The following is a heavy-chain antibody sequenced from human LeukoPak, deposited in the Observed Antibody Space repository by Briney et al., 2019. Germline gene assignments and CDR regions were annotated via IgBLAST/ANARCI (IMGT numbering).Heavy chain of an antibody. V-gene: IGHV3-9*01. CDR1: GFTFDDYA. Sequence: GGSLRLSCATSGFTFDDYAMASVRQAPGKGLEWVSGISWNSGKIDYADSVKGRFTISRDNAKNSLYLQMNSLRAEDTAVYYCARDRYYYYYMDVWGKGTTVTVSS. J-gene: IGHJ6*03. CDR2: ISWNSGKI. CDR3: ARDRYYYYYMDV.